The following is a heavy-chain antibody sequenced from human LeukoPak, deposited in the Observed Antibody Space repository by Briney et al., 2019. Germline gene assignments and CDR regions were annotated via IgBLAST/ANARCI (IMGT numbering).Heavy chain of an antibody. CDR3: ARDVGSYYHAFDI. CDR1: GGSISSYY. CDR2: IYYSGST. D-gene: IGHD1-26*01. Sequence: SETLSLTCAVSGGSISSYYWSWIRQPPGKGLEWIGYIYYSGSTNYNPSLKSRVTISVDTSKNQFSLKLSSVTAADTAVYYCARDVGSYYHAFDIWGQGTMVTVSS. V-gene: IGHV4-59*12. J-gene: IGHJ3*02.